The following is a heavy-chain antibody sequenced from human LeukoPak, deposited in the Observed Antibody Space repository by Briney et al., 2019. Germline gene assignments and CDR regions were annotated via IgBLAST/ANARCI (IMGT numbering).Heavy chain of an antibody. V-gene: IGHV1-18*01. D-gene: IGHD3-22*01. Sequence: RASVKVSCKASGYTFTSYGISWVRQAPGQGLEWMGWISAYNGNTNYAQKLQGRVTMTTDTSTSTAYMELRSLRSDDTAVYYCARTYDSSGYYGSNWFDPWGQGTLVTVSS. J-gene: IGHJ5*02. CDR1: GYTFTSYG. CDR2: ISAYNGNT. CDR3: ARTYDSSGYYGSNWFDP.